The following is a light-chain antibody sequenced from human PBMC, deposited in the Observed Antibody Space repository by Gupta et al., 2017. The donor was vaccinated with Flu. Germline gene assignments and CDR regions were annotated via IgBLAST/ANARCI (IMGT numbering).Light chain of an antibody. J-gene: IGKJ2*03. CDR3: HQYNSLPRS. V-gene: IGKV4-1*01. CDR2: WSS. Sequence: DIVMTQPPVSMAASSGERATINFRSSQSVLYSSNNRNYLAWFQKKPGQPPKLLIYWSSTRESGVPARLSGSGSGTDFTLTISSLQAEDVAVYYCHQYNSLPRSFGQGTKLEIK. CDR1: QSVLYSSNNRNY.